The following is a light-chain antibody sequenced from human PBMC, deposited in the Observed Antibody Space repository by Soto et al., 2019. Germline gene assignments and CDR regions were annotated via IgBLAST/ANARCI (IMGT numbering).Light chain of an antibody. CDR1: QSISTY. Sequence: DIQMTQSPSSLSASVGDRVTITCRASQSISTYLNWYQQKSGNAPKLLIYDVSTLQTGVPSRFSGSGSGTDFTLTISSLQPEDFGTYYCQQSYISPRTFGQGTKVDIK. CDR3: QQSYISPRT. V-gene: IGKV1-39*01. J-gene: IGKJ1*01. CDR2: DVS.